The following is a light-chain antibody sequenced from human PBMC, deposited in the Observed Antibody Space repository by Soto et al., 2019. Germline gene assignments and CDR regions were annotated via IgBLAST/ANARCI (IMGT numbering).Light chain of an antibody. CDR2: GVS. CDR1: QSFTSNA. CDR3: QQRSKWPLT. J-gene: IGKJ4*01. Sequence: EIVLTQSSATLSLSPGERATLSCRASQSFTSNALAWYQQKPGQPPRLLIYGVSSRATGIPDRFSGSGSGTDFTLTISRLEPEDFAVYYCQQRSKWPLTFGGGTKVEIK. V-gene: IGKV3D-20*02.